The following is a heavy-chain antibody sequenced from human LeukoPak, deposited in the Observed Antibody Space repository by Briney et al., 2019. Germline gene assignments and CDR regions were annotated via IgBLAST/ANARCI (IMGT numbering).Heavy chain of an antibody. CDR3: AREIVSAVAGNFDY. CDR1: GFTFSSYE. D-gene: IGHD6-19*01. J-gene: IGHJ4*02. Sequence: GGSLRLSCAASGFTFSSYEMNWVRQAPGKGLEWVPYISSSGSTRTYADSVKGRFTISRDNAKNSLYLEMNSLRAEDTAVYYCAREIVSAVAGNFDYWGQGTLVTVSS. V-gene: IGHV3-48*03. CDR2: ISSSGSTR.